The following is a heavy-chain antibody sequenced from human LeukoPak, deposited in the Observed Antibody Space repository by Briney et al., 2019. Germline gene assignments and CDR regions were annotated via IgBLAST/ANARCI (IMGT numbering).Heavy chain of an antibody. CDR2: INDNGDT. J-gene: IGHJ4*02. D-gene: IGHD1-26*01. Sequence: SETLSLTCTVSGASISNYYWSWIRQPPGRGLDWIGYINDNGDTNYNPSLKSRVTISVDTSKNQFSLKLSSVTAADTAVYYCARMSVGATGFDYWGQGTLVTVSS. V-gene: IGHV4-59*01. CDR3: ARMSVGATGFDY. CDR1: GASISNYY.